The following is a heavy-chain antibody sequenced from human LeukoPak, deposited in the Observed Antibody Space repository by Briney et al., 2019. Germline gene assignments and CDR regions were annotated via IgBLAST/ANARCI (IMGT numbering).Heavy chain of an antibody. V-gene: IGHV1-2*06. CDR2: INPNSGGT. CDR3: ARVHNPYDFWSGYYGDDAFDI. CDR1: GGTFSSYA. J-gene: IGHJ3*02. D-gene: IGHD3-3*01. Sequence: AASVKVSCKASGGTFSSYAISWVRQAPGQGLEWMGRINPNSGGTNYAQKFQGRVTMTRDTSISTAYMELSRLRSDDTAVYYCARVHNPYDFWSGYYGDDAFDIWGQGTMVTVSS.